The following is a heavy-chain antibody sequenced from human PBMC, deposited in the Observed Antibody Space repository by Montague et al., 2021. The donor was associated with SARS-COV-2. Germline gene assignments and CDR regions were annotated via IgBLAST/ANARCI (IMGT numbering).Heavy chain of an antibody. CDR3: ARVIVVGYYGMDV. D-gene: IGHD3-22*01. V-gene: IGHV3-30-3*01. J-gene: IGHJ6*02. Sequence: SLRLSCAASGFTFSSYAMHWVRQAPGKGLEWVAVISYDGSNKYYADSVKGRFTISRGNSKNTLYLQMNSLRAEDTAVYYCARVIVVGYYGMDVWGQGTTVTVSS. CDR2: ISYDGSNK. CDR1: GFTFSSYA.